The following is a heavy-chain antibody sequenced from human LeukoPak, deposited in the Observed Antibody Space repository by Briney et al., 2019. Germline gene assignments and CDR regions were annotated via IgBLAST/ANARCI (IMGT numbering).Heavy chain of an antibody. CDR2: ISSSGSTI. V-gene: IGHV3-48*03. CDR3: ARSITMIVVGTVGY. D-gene: IGHD3-22*01. Sequence: GGSLRLSCAASAFTFSSYEMNWVRQAPGKGLEWVSYISSSGSTIYYADSVKGRFTISRDNAKNSLYLQMNSLRAEDTAVYYCARSITMIVVGTVGYWGQGTLVTVSS. J-gene: IGHJ4*02. CDR1: AFTFSSYE.